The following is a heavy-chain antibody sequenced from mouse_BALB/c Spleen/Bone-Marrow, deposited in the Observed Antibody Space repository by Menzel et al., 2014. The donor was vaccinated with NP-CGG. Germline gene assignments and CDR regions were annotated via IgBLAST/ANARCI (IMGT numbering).Heavy chain of an antibody. CDR2: IDPANGNT. Sequence: DVKLQESGAELVKPGASVKLSCTASGFNIKDTYMHWVKQRPEQGLEWIGRIDPANGNTKYVPKFQGKATITADTSSNTAYLQLSSLTSEDTAVYYCAAYYRYLAWFAYWGQGALVTVSA. J-gene: IGHJ3*01. CDR1: GFNIKDTY. CDR3: AAYYRYLAWFAY. V-gene: IGHV14-3*02. D-gene: IGHD2-14*01.